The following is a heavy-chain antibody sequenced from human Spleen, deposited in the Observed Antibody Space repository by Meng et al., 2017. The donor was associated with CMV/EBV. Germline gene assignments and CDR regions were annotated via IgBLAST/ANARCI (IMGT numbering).Heavy chain of an antibody. Sequence: RSYFWGWIRQPPGKGLEWIGSMYYSGTTYYNPSLKSRVTISVDTSKNQFSLKLSSVTAADTAVYYCARIDEINYDFWSGYAQPFDYWGQGTLVTVSS. CDR1: RSYF. V-gene: IGHV4-39*01. J-gene: IGHJ4*02. CDR2: MYYSGTT. CDR3: ARIDEINYDFWSGYAQPFDY. D-gene: IGHD3-3*01.